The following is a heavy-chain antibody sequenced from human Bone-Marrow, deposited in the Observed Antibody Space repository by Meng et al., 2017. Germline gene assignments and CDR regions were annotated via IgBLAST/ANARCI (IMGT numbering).Heavy chain of an antibody. D-gene: IGHD3-22*01. CDR2: IYYSGST. J-gene: IGHJ4*02. CDR3: ARVHTYYYDSSGYSTPPYYFDY. Sequence: GSLRLSCTVSGGSISSYYWSWIRQPPGKGLEWIGYIYYSGSTNYNPSLKSRVTISVDTSKNQFSLKLSSVTAADTAVYYCARVHTYYYDSSGYSTPPYYFDYWGQGTLVTVSS. CDR1: GGSISSYY. V-gene: IGHV4-59*12.